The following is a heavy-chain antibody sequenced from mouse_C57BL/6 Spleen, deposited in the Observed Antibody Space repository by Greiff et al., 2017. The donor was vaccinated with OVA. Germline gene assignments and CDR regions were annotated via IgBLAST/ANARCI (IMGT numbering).Heavy chain of an antibody. Sequence: EVHLVESGGGLVKPGGSLKLSCAASGFTFSDYGMHWVRQAPEKGLEWVAYISSGSSTIYYADTVKGRFTISRDNAKNTLFLQMTSLRSEDTAMYYCAKTTVVATRYFDVWGTGTTVTVSS. CDR2: ISSGSSTI. V-gene: IGHV5-17*01. CDR1: GFTFSDYG. J-gene: IGHJ1*03. CDR3: AKTTVVATRYFDV. D-gene: IGHD1-1*01.